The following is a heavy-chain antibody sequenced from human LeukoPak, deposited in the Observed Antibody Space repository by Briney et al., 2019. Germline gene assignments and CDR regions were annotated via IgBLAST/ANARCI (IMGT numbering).Heavy chain of an antibody. CDR2: IYTSGST. CDR1: GGSISSGSYY. J-gene: IGHJ4*02. CDR3: ARARHFLYYFDY. Sequence: SETLSLTCTVSGGSISSGSYYWSWIRQPAGKGLEWIGRIYTSGSTNYNPSLKSRVTISVDTSKNQLSLKLSSVTAADTAVYYCARARHFLYYFDYWGQGTLVTVSS. D-gene: IGHD3-3*02. V-gene: IGHV4-61*02.